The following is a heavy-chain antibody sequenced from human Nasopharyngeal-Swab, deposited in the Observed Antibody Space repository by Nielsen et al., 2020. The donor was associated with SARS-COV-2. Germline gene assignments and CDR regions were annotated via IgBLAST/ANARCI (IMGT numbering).Heavy chain of an antibody. J-gene: IGHJ3*02. D-gene: IGHD2-2*01. V-gene: IGHV1-2*02. CDR2: NNPNSGGT. CDR3: ARDQTISSNAFDI. CDR1: GYTFTGYY. Sequence: ASVKVSCKASGYTFTGYYMHWVRQAPGQGLEWMGWNNPNSGGTNYAQKFQGRVTMTRDTSISTAYMELSRLRSDDTAVYYCARDQTISSNAFDIWGQGTMVTVSS.